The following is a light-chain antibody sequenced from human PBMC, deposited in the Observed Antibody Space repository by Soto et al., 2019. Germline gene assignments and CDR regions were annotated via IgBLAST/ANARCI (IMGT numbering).Light chain of an antibody. Sequence: QSALTQPASVSGSPGQSITISCTGTSSDVGDYVYVSWYQQHPGKAPKLVIYDVSSRPPGVSNRFSGSTSGNTASLTISGLQAEDEADYYCSSYTSTSTPLYVFGTGTKVTVL. CDR2: DVS. CDR3: SSYTSTSTPLYV. V-gene: IGLV2-14*03. J-gene: IGLJ1*01. CDR1: SSDVGDYVY.